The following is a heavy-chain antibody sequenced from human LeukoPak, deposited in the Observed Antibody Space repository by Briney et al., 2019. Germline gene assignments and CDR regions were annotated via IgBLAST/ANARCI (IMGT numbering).Heavy chain of an antibody. V-gene: IGHV3-48*01. D-gene: IGHD6-13*01. J-gene: IGHJ4*02. CDR2: IGSSSSTI. CDR3: ARGIQDSSSWPIDY. CDR1: GLTFSSYS. Sequence: GGSLRLSCAASGLTFSSYSMNWVRQAPGKGLEWVSYIGSSSSTIYYADSVKGRFTISRDNAKNSLYLQMNSLRAEDTAVYYCARGIQDSSSWPIDYWGQGTLVTVSS.